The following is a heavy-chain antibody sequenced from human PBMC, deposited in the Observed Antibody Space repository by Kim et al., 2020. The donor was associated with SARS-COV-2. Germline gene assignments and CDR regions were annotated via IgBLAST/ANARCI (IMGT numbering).Heavy chain of an antibody. CDR2: LNPSSGNT. Sequence: ASVKVSCTSSGNTFNTYDFNWVRQATGQGLEWMWWLNPSSGNTLYAQNFQGRVAMTRDRSKNTVYMEMSSLRPEDTAIYFCVSGHEYGDVGFYSWFAP. V-gene: IGHV1-8*01. J-gene: IGHJ5*02. D-gene: IGHD4-17*01. CDR1: GNTFNTYD. CDR3: VSGHEYGDVGFYSWFAP.